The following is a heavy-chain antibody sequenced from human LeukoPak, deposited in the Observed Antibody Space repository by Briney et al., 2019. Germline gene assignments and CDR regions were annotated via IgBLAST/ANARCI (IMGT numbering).Heavy chain of an antibody. Sequence: TGGSLRLSCAASGFTFSRYTMNWVRQAPGKGLEWVSHISTSGSAMYYADSVKGRFTISRDNAEDSLYLQMNSLRDEDTAVYYCASSGSYRFDYWGQGTLVTVSS. CDR1: GFTFSRYT. D-gene: IGHD1-26*01. CDR3: ASSGSYRFDY. V-gene: IGHV3-48*02. J-gene: IGHJ4*02. CDR2: ISTSGSAM.